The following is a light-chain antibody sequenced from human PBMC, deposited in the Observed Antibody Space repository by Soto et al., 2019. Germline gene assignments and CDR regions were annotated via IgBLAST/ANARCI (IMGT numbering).Light chain of an antibody. Sequence: EIVLTQSPGTLSLSPGERATLSCRASQSVTSTYSAWYQQRSGQAPRLLVYATSTRAVGVPDRFTGSGSGTDFTLTISRLEPEDFAVYYCQHYGRSPMFGPGTKVDIK. CDR1: QSVTSTY. V-gene: IGKV3-20*01. CDR3: QHYGRSPM. CDR2: ATS. J-gene: IGKJ1*01.